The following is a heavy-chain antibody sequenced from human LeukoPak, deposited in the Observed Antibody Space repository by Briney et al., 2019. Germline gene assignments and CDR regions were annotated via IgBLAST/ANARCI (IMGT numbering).Heavy chain of an antibody. D-gene: IGHD1-14*01. J-gene: IGHJ3*02. Sequence: ASVKVSCTASGYTFTSYDINWVRQAPGQGLEWMGWISAYNGNTNYAQKLQGRVTMTTDTSTSTAYMELRSLRSDDTAVYYCARDYHGGPDAFDIWGQGTMVTVSS. CDR2: ISAYNGNT. V-gene: IGHV1-18*01. CDR3: ARDYHGGPDAFDI. CDR1: GYTFTSYD.